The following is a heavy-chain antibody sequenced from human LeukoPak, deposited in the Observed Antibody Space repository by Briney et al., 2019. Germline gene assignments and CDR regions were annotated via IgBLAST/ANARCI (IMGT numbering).Heavy chain of an antibody. CDR2: IYSGGST. V-gene: IGHV3-53*01. J-gene: IGHJ6*03. CDR3: ARGYSSSWHHYYYYMDV. Sequence: PGGSLRLSCAASGFTVSSNYMSWVRQAPGKGLEWVSVIYSGGSTYYADSVKGRFTISRDNAKNSLYLQMNSLIAEDTAVYYCARGYSSSWHHYYYYMDVWGKGTTVTVSS. CDR1: GFTVSSNY. D-gene: IGHD6-13*01.